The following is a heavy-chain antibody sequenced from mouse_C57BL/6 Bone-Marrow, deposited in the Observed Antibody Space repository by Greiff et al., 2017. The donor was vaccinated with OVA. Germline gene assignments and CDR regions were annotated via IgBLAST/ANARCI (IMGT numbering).Heavy chain of an antibody. CDR1: GYTFTSNW. V-gene: IGHV1-64*01. Sequence: VQLQQPGAELVKPGASVKLSCKASGYTFTSNWRHWVKQRPGQGLEWIGMIHPNSGSTNYNEKFKSKATLTVDKSSSTAYMQLSSLTSEDSAVYYCARLGYYGSSGAYWGQGTLVTVSA. D-gene: IGHD1-1*01. J-gene: IGHJ3*01. CDR3: ARLGYYGSSGAY. CDR2: IHPNSGST.